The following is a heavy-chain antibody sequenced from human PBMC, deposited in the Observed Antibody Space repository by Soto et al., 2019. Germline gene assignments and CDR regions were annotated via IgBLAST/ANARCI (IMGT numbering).Heavy chain of an antibody. CDR3: ARDRTRRAAAIYYFDY. V-gene: IGHV1-69*13. CDR1: GGTFSSYA. Sequence: SVKVSCKASGGTFSSYAISWVRQAPGQGLEWMGGIIPIFGTANYAQKFQGRVTITADESTSTAYMELSSLRSEDTAVYYCARDRTRRAAAIYYFDYWGQGTLVTVSS. D-gene: IGHD6-13*01. J-gene: IGHJ4*02. CDR2: IIPIFGTA.